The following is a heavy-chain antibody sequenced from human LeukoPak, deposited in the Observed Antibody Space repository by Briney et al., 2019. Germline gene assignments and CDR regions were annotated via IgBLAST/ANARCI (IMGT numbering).Heavy chain of an antibody. D-gene: IGHD6-13*01. CDR2: INWNGDST. J-gene: IGHJ6*03. V-gene: IGHV3-20*04. Sequence: GGSLRLSCAASGFTLEADGMSWVRQAPGKGLEWVSGINWNGDSTGYADSLKGRFTISRDNAKDALYLQMNSLRAEDTALYYCASAAAYYYYQYMDVWGKGTTVIVSS. CDR3: ASAAAYYYYQYMDV. CDR1: GFTLEADG.